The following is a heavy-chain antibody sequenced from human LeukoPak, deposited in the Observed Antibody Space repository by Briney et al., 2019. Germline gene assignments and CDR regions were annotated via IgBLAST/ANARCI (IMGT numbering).Heavy chain of an antibody. D-gene: IGHD3-10*01. J-gene: IGHJ4*02. CDR2: IYYSGST. Sequence: SETLSLTCTVSGGSISSSSYYWGWIRQPPGKGLEWIGSIYYSGSTYYNPSLKSRVTISVDTSKNQFSLKLSSVTAADTAVYFCARLGNSGSYFDYWGQGTLVTVSS. CDR1: GGSISSSSYY. CDR3: ARLGNSGSYFDY. V-gene: IGHV4-39*07.